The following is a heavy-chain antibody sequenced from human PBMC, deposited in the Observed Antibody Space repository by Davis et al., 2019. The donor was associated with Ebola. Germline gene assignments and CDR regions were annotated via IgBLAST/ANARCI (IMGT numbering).Heavy chain of an antibody. V-gene: IGHV1-46*01. CDR2: INPSGGST. D-gene: IGHD2-2*02. CDR3: ARVQIPATAIPEWVWFDP. Sequence: ASVKVSCKASGYTFTSYYMHWVRQAPGQGLEWMGIINPSGGSTSYAQKFQGRVTMTRDTSTSTVYMELSSLRSEDTAVYYCARVQIPATAIPEWVWFDPWGQGTLVTVSS. J-gene: IGHJ5*02. CDR1: GYTFTSYY.